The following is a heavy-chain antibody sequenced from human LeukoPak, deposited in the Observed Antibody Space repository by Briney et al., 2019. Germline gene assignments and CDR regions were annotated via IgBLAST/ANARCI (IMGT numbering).Heavy chain of an antibody. V-gene: IGHV3-23*01. D-gene: IGHD1-1*01. J-gene: IGHJ5*02. CDR3: ARMGGSNWNREVNWFDP. Sequence: GGSLRLSCAATGFTFSSYAMTWVRQAPGKGLEWVSGISGSGDTTYYADSVKGRFTISRDNSKNTLYLQMASLRAEDTAVYYCARMGGSNWNREVNWFDPWGQGTLVTVSS. CDR1: GFTFSSYA. CDR2: ISGSGDTT.